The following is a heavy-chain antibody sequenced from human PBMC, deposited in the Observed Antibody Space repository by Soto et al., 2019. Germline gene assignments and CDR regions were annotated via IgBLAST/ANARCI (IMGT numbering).Heavy chain of an antibody. D-gene: IGHD6-13*01. CDR1: GYTFTSYY. J-gene: IGHJ6*02. CDR3: ARDTTIAAGGRDYYYAVDV. V-gene: IGHV1-46*01. CDR2: INPSGGST. Sequence: ASVKVSCKASGYTFTSYYMHWVRQAPGQGLEWMGIINPSGGSTSYAQKFQGRVTMTRDTSTSTVYMELSSLRSEDTAVYYCARDTTIAAGGRDYYYAVDVWGQGTTVTVSS.